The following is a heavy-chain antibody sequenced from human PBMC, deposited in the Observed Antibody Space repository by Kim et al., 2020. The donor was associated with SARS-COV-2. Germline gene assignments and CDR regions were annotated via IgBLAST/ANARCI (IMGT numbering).Heavy chain of an antibody. CDR3: AREDGGRWMLDY. CDR2: ISPYSGDT. D-gene: IGHD2-15*01. Sequence: ASVKVSCKASGYSFIAYYIHWVRQAPGQGLEWMGRISPYSGDTYYAQKFQGRVALTTDTSTTTASMEFNRLRSDDTAVYYCAREDGGRWMLDYWGQGTPVTVSS. J-gene: IGHJ4*02. V-gene: IGHV1-2*06. CDR1: GYSFIAYY.